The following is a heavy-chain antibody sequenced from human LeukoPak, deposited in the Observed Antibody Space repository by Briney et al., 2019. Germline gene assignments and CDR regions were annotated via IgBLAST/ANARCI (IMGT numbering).Heavy chain of an antibody. D-gene: IGHD1-26*01. V-gene: IGHV4-30-4*01. CDR1: GDSVTNDAYF. CDR3: TRGTRYSESYLAEY. J-gene: IGHJ4*02. Sequence: SETLSLTCTVSGDSVTNDAYFWGWTRQPPGEGLEYIGYIYYTAGSYYNPSLRGRVTMSIDTSRNQFSLKLSSVTAADTAVYHCTRGTRYSESYLAEYWGQGTLVTVSS. CDR2: IYYTAGS.